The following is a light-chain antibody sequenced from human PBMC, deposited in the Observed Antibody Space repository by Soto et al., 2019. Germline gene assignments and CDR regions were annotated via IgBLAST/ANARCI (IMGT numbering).Light chain of an antibody. V-gene: IGLV2-14*01. CDR3: SSYTSSILYV. J-gene: IGLJ1*01. Sequence: QSALTQPASVSGSPGQSITISCTGTSSDVGGYNYVSWYQQHPGKAHKLMIYDVSNRPSGVSNRFSGSKSGNTASLTISGLQAEDEADYYCSSYTSSILYVFGTGTKLTVL. CDR1: SSDVGGYNY. CDR2: DVS.